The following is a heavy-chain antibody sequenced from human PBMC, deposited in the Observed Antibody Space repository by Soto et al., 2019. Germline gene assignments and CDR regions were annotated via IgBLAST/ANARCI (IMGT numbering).Heavy chain of an antibody. CDR1: GFMFGTSG. D-gene: IGHD3-16*02. CDR3: ASDASATTSFLAS. Sequence: QVQLVESGGGVVQPGRSLSLSCAASGFMFGTSGMHWVRQAPGKGLEWVSGIWLDGSERYYSDSVKGRFTISRDNSKNTLFLQMNSLRFEDKAVYFCASDASATTSFLASSGQGTLVTVSS. V-gene: IGHV3-33*01. CDR2: IWLDGSER. J-gene: IGHJ5*01.